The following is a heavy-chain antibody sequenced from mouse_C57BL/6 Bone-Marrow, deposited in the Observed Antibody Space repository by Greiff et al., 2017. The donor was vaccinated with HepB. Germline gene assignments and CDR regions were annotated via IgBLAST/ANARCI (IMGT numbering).Heavy chain of an antibody. CDR2: IYPSDSET. J-gene: IGHJ2*01. D-gene: IGHD1-1*01. V-gene: IGHV1-61*01. CDR3: ARSGGYYGRDY. CDR1: GYTFTSYW. Sequence: QVQLQQPGAELVRPGSSVKLSCKASGYTFTSYWMDWVKQRPGQGLEWIGNIYPSDSETHYNQKFKDKATLSVDKSSSTAYMQLSSLTSEDSAVYYCARSGGYYGRDYWGQGTTLTVSS.